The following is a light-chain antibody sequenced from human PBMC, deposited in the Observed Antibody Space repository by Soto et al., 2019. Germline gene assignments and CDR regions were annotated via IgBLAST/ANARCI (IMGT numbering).Light chain of an antibody. CDR1: SSDVGSYNY. V-gene: IGLV2-14*01. CDR2: EVS. Sequence: QSALTQPASVSVSPGQSITISCTGTSSDVGSYNYVSWYQQHPGKAPKLMIYEVSARPSGISSRFSGSKSGNTASLTISGLQTEDEADYYCSSYTSSSTLFGTGTKVTVL. J-gene: IGLJ1*01. CDR3: SSYTSSSTL.